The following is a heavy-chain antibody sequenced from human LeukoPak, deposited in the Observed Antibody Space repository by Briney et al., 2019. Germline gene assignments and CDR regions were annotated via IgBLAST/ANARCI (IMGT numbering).Heavy chain of an antibody. Sequence: SETLSLTCSVSGVSISTTSYYWTWIRQPPGKGLEWIASIYHSGTTFYNPSLKSRVTISVDTPNNHFSLRLSSVTAADTAVYYCARLVAGKAYYFDYWGQGTLVTVSS. D-gene: IGHD6-19*01. CDR1: GVSISTTSYY. J-gene: IGHJ4*02. CDR3: ARLVAGKAYYFDY. V-gene: IGHV4-39*07. CDR2: IYHSGTT.